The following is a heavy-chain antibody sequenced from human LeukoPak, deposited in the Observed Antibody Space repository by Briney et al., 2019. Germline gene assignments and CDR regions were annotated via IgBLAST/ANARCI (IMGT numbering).Heavy chain of an antibody. CDR3: VRVKNYYDSSGYGNYFDY. D-gene: IGHD3-22*01. V-gene: IGHV3-7*03. Sequence: GGSLRLSCAASGFTFSSYWMNWVRQAPGKGLEWVANIKRDGSDKYYVDSVKGRFTISRDNAKNSLYLQMNSLRAEDTAVYYCVRVKNYYDSSGYGNYFDYWGQGTLVTVSS. CDR2: IKRDGSDK. J-gene: IGHJ4*02. CDR1: GFTFSSYW.